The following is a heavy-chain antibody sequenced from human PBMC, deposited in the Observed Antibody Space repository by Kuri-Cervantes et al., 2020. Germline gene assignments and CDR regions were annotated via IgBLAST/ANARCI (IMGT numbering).Heavy chain of an antibody. V-gene: IGHV1-2*02. CDR1: GYTFTGYY. D-gene: IGHD6-19*01. J-gene: IGHJ4*02. Sequence: ASVKVSCKASGYTFTGYYMHWVRQAPGQGLEWMGWINPNSGGTNYAQKFQGRVTMTRDTSISTAYMELSRLRSDGTAVYYCARDLVVAGTSYYFDYWGQGTLVTVSS. CDR2: INPNSGGT. CDR3: ARDLVVAGTSYYFDY.